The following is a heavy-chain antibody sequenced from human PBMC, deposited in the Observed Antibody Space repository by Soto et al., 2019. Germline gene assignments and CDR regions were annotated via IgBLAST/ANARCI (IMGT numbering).Heavy chain of an antibody. D-gene: IGHD1-7*01. V-gene: IGHV3-7*01. Sequence: PGGSLRLSCAASEFTFSSYWMTWVRQAPGKGLEWVANINQDESEKHFVDSVKGRFTISRDNAKNSLYLQMNSLRAEDTAIYYCARAIGDNWNYIPPSYYYHGLDVWGQGTTVTVSS. J-gene: IGHJ6*02. CDR2: INQDESEK. CDR3: ARAIGDNWNYIPPSYYYHGLDV. CDR1: EFTFSSYW.